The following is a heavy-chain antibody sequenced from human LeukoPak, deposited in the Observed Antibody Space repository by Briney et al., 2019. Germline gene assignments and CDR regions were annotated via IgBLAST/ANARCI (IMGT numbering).Heavy chain of an antibody. J-gene: IGHJ4*02. CDR1: GYTFTGYY. CDR3: ARSGIEAAAYFDY. Sequence: GASVKVSCKTSGYTFTGYYIHWVRQAPGQGLEWMGWINPNGGGTNYAQKFQDRVTMTRDTSISTAYMELSRLRSDDTAVYYCARSGIEAAAYFDYSGQGTLVTVSS. CDR2: INPNGGGT. V-gene: IGHV1-2*02. D-gene: IGHD6-13*01.